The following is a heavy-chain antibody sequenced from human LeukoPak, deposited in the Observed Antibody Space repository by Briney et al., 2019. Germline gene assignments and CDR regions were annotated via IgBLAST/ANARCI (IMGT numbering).Heavy chain of an antibody. J-gene: IGHJ6*03. CDR1: RLMFHRYA. V-gene: IGHV3-23*01. CDR3: AKWDENFYYMDV. D-gene: IGHD1-26*01. CDR2: ISGSGGGT. Sequence: HPGGSLRLSCAASRLMFHRYAISWVRQAPGKGLEWVSSISGSGGGTFYPSSVGGRFTISRDNSKDTVFLQMNGLRAEDTAIYYCAKWDENFYYMDVWGQGTTVTVSS.